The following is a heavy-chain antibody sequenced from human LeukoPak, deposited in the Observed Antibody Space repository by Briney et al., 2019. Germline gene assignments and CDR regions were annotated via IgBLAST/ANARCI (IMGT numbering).Heavy chain of an antibody. V-gene: IGHV4-38-2*02. CDR2: IYYSGRT. Sequence: PSETLSLTCTVSGYSISSGYYWGWIRQPPGKGLEWIGTIYYSGRTNYSGRTNYNSSLKSRVTISIDTSKSQFSLKLSSVTAADTAVYYCARGYYYNSLDYWGQGTLVTVSS. J-gene: IGHJ4*02. D-gene: IGHD3-22*01. CDR1: GYSISSGYY. CDR3: ARGYYYNSLDY.